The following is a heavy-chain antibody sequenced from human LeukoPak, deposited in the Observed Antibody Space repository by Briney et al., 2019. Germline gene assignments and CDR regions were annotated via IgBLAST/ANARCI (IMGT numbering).Heavy chain of an antibody. CDR1: GYTFTGNY. CDR2: FDPGDGET. D-gene: IGHD6-19*01. CDR3: STGVIAVSGGVFDF. Sequence: ASVKVSCKASGYTFTGNYMHWVRQAPGKGLEWMGGFDPGDGETIYAQRFHGRVTMTEDTSTDTAYLELSSLRSDDTALYYCSTGVIAVSGGVFDFWGPGTLVTVSS. V-gene: IGHV1-24*01. J-gene: IGHJ4*02.